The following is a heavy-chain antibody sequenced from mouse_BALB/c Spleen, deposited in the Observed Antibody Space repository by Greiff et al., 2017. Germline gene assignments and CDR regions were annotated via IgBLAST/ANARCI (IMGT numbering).Heavy chain of an antibody. J-gene: IGHJ2*01. D-gene: IGHD2-14*01. Sequence: VQGVESGAELMKPGASVKISCKATGYTFSSYWIEWVKQRPGHGLEWIGEILPGSGITNYNEKFKGKATFTADTSSNTAYMQLSSLTSEDSAVYYCARSGYRYDLDYWGQGTTLTVSS. CDR3: ARSGYRYDLDY. CDR1: GYTFSSYW. V-gene: IGHV1-9*01. CDR2: ILPGSGIT.